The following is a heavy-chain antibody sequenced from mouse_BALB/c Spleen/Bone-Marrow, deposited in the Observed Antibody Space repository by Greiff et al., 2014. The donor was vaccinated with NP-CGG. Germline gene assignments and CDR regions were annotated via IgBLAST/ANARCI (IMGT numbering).Heavy chain of an antibody. CDR1: GFSIKDTY. CDR2: IDPATGNT. J-gene: IGHJ4*01. D-gene: IGHD1-1*02. Sequence: VQLQQSGADLVKPGASVKLSCTASGFSIKDTYMHWVKQRPEQGLEWIGRIDPATGNTKYDQKFQGKATITADTSSNTAYLQLSSLTSEYADAYDCYHYGRNVNYALDYWGQGTSVAVSS. V-gene: IGHV14-3*02. CDR3: YHYGRNVNYALDY.